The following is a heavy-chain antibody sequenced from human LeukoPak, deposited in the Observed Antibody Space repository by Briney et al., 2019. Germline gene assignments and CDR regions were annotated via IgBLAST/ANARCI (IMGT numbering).Heavy chain of an antibody. V-gene: IGHV1-58*02. CDR3: AAGYHYTSGSSYMDV. CDR1: GFTFTSSA. CDR2: IVVGSGNT. D-gene: IGHD3-10*01. J-gene: IGHJ6*03. Sequence: GASVKVSCKASGFTFTSSAMQWVRQARGQRLEWIGWIVVGSGNTNYAQKFQERVTITRDMSTSTAYMEVSSLRSEDTAVYYCAAGYHYTSGSSYMDVWGKGTTVTISS.